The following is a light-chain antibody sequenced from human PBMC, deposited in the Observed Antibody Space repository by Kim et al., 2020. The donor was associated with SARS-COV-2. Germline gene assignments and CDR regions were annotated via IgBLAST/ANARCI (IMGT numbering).Light chain of an antibody. J-gene: IGKJ4*01. Sequence: SATVGDRDTIPCRASQSISSYLNWYQQKPGKAPKLLIYAASSLQSGVPSRFSGSGSGTDFTLTISSLQPEDFATYYCQQSYSTPLTFGGGTKLEI. CDR2: AAS. CDR3: QQSYSTPLT. CDR1: QSISSY. V-gene: IGKV1-39*01.